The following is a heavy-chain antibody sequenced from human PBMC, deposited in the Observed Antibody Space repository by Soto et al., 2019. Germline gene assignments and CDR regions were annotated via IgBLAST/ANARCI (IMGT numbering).Heavy chain of an antibody. J-gene: IGHJ6*02. Sequence: GPSVKVSCKASGYTFARSGVCWVRQAPGQGLEWMGWISTYNGDTNYAQTFQGRVTMTTDTSTSTVHMEVRSLRSDDTAVYYRAREDVAPYYYYGMDVWGQGTPVTVSS. CDR2: ISTYNGDT. CDR1: GYTFARSG. D-gene: IGHD5-12*01. CDR3: AREDVAPYYYYGMDV. V-gene: IGHV1-18*01.